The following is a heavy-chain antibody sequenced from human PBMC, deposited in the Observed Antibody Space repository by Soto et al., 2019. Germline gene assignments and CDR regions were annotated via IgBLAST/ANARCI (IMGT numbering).Heavy chain of an antibody. CDR3: AKRTDFWSGNFDY. J-gene: IGHJ4*02. CDR2: ISGSGGST. D-gene: IGHD3-3*01. CDR1: GFTFSSYA. V-gene: IGHV3-23*01. Sequence: GGSLRLSCAASGFTFSSYAMSWVRQAPGKGLEWVSSISGSGGSTYYADSVKGRFTISRDNSKNTLYLQMNSLRAEDTAVYYCAKRTDFWSGNFDYWGQGTLVTVSS.